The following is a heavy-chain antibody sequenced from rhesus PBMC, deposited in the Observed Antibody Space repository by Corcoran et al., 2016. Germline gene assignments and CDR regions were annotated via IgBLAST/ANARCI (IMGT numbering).Heavy chain of an antibody. J-gene: IGHJ4*01. CDR2: IGGSTRNT. D-gene: IGHD3-16*01. V-gene: IGHV4-165*02. CDR3: ARNPSGAYYYFDY. CDR1: VGSISGFT. Sequence: QVQLQESGPGLLKPSETLSLTCGVSVGSISGFTWNWIRQSPGKGLECIWYIGGSTRNTDYHPSRKRRDTISAETSNNQFYLKLNSVTDADTAVYYCARNPSGAYYYFDYWGQGVLVTVSS.